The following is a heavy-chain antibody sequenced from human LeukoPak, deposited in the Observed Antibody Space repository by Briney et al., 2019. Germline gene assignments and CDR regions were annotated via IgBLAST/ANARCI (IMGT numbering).Heavy chain of an antibody. Sequence: SETLSLTCAVYGGSFSGYYWSWIRQPPGKGLEWIGEINHSGSTNYNPSLKSRVTISVDTSKNQFSLKLSSVTAAGTAVYYCARVVGIAAAGPGKYYYYYYMDVWGKGTTVTVSS. CDR3: ARVVGIAAAGPGKYYYYYYMDV. J-gene: IGHJ6*03. D-gene: IGHD6-13*01. CDR1: GGSFSGYY. V-gene: IGHV4-34*01. CDR2: INHSGST.